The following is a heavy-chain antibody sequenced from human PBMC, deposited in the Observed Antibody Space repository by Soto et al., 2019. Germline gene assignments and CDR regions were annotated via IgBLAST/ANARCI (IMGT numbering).Heavy chain of an antibody. J-gene: IGHJ4*02. CDR3: TTEYYRGGSGWYDY. CDR1: GFTFSHAW. CDR2: IKSKTDGGTT. V-gene: IGHV3-15*01. Sequence: GGSLRLSCAASGFTFSHAWMSGVRQAPGKGLEWVGRIKSKTDGGTTDYAAPVKGRFTISRDDSKNTLYLQMNSLKTEDTAVYYCTTEYYRGGSGWYDYWGQGTLVTVSS. D-gene: IGHD6-19*01.